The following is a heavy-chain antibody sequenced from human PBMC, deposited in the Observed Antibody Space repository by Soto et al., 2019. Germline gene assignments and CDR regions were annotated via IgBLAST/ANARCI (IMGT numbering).Heavy chain of an antibody. D-gene: IGHD2-2*01. CDR1: GFTFSSYA. CDR3: AKGRGYCSSTSCYVGSDY. V-gene: IGHV3-64*04. Sequence: GGSLRLSCSASGFTFSSYAMHWVRQAPGKGLEYVSSINNNGGSTYYADSVKGRFTISRDNSKNTLYLQMNSLRAEDTAVYYSAKGRGYCSSTSCYVGSDYWGQGTLVTVSS. J-gene: IGHJ4*02. CDR2: INNNGGST.